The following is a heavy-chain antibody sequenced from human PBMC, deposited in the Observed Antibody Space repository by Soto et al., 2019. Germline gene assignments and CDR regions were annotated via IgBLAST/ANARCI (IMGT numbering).Heavy chain of an antibody. Sequence: ASVKVSCKASGYTFTSYGISWVRQAPGQGLEWMGWISAYNGNTNYAQKLLGRVTMTTDTSTSTAYMELRSLRSDDTAVYYCARIIAARPDFYYYGIDVWGQGTTVTVSS. V-gene: IGHV1-18*01. CDR2: ISAYNGNT. J-gene: IGHJ6*02. D-gene: IGHD6-6*01. CDR3: ARIIAARPDFYYYGIDV. CDR1: GYTFTSYG.